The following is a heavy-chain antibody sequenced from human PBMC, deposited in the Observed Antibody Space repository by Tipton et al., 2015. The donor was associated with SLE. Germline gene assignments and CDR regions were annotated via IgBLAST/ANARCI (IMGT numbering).Heavy chain of an antibody. Sequence: SLRLSCAASGFTFSSYWMNWVRQAPGKGLEWVANIKQDGSAKYYVDSVKGRFTTSRGNAKNSLYLQMNSLRAEDTAVYYCARVRSNFDYWGQGTLVTVSS. CDR2: IKQDGSAK. CDR3: ARVRSNFDY. CDR1: GFTFSSYW. V-gene: IGHV3-7*01. J-gene: IGHJ4*02.